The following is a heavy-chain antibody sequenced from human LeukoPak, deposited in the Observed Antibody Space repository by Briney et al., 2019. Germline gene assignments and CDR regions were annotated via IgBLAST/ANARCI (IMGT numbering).Heavy chain of an antibody. CDR2: INPNSGGT. Sequence: ASVKVSCKASGYTFTGYYMHWVRQAPGQGLEWMGWINPNSGGTNYAQKFQGRVTMTRGTSISTAYMELSRLRSDDTAVYYCARALDIVASLHFDYWGQGTLVTVSS. CDR3: ARALDIVASLHFDY. D-gene: IGHD5-12*01. CDR1: GYTFTGYY. V-gene: IGHV1-2*02. J-gene: IGHJ4*02.